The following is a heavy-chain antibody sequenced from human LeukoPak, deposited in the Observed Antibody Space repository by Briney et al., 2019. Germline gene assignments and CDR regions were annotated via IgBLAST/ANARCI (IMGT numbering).Heavy chain of an antibody. V-gene: IGHV3-53*01. J-gene: IGHJ3*02. D-gene: IGHD3-10*01. CDR3: ARSAKWFGELLGAFDI. CDR1: GFTVSSNY. CDR2: IYSGGNT. Sequence: GGSLRLSCAASGFTVSSNYVSWVRQAPGKGLEWVSVIYSGGNTYYADSVKGRFTISRDNSKNTLYLQMNSLRAEDTAVYYCARSAKWFGELLGAFDIWGQGTMVTVSS.